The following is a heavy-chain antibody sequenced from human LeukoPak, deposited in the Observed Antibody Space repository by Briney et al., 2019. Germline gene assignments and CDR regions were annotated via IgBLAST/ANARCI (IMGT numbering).Heavy chain of an antibody. D-gene: IGHD5-24*01. CDR1: EFTFSGYW. CDR2: TNRDGTTT. Sequence: GGSLRLSCTTSEFTFSGYWMHWVRQGPGKGLVWVSRTNRDGTTTTYADSVQGRFTISRDNAKNSLYLQMNSLRAEDTALYYCARALATIGGYFDYWGQGTLVTVSS. J-gene: IGHJ4*02. V-gene: IGHV3-74*01. CDR3: ARALATIGGYFDY.